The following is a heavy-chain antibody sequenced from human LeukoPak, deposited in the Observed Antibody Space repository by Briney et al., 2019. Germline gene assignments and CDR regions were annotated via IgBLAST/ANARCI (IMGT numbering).Heavy chain of an antibody. V-gene: IGHV4-31*03. CDR2: IYYSGST. CDR1: GGSISSGGYY. CDR3: ARGRVVDFWSGYPAYYYYYGMDV. D-gene: IGHD3-3*01. Sequence: PSQTLSLTCTVSGGSISSGGYYWSWIRQHPGKGLEWIGYIYYSGSTYYNPSLKSRVTISVDTSKNQFSLKLSSVTAADTAVYYCARGRVVDFWSGYPAYYYYYGMDVWGQGTTVTVSS. J-gene: IGHJ6*02.